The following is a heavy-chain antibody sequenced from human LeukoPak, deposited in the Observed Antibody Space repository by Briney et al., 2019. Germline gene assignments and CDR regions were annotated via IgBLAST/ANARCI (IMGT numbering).Heavy chain of an antibody. CDR2: VSYDGSNK. CDR1: GFTFSSYG. V-gene: IGHV3-30*03. J-gene: IGHJ4*02. CDR3: ARDRLSSSYFDY. D-gene: IGHD2-21*02. Sequence: SGGSLRLSCAASGFTFSSYGIHWVRQAPGKGLEWVAVVSYDGSNKYYADSVKGRFTISRDNSKNTLYLQMNSLRAEDTAVYYCARDRLSSSYFDYWGQGTLVTVSS.